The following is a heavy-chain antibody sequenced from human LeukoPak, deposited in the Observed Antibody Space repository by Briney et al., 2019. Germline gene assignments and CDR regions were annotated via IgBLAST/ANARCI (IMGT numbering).Heavy chain of an antibody. CDR1: GGTFSSYA. J-gene: IGHJ1*01. CDR3: ASESSTSCYTCRYFQH. CDR2: IIPIFGTA. Sequence: SSVKVSCKASGGTFSSYAISWVRQAPGQGLEWMGGIIPIFGTANYAQKFQGRVTITADESTSTAYMELSSLRSEDTAVYYCASESSTSCYTCRYFQHWGQGTLVTVSS. D-gene: IGHD2-2*02. V-gene: IGHV1-69*01.